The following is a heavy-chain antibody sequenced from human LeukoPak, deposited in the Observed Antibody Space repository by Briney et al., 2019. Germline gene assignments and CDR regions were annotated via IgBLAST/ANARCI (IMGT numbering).Heavy chain of an antibody. CDR1: GGTFSSYA. D-gene: IGHD6-19*01. J-gene: IGHJ4*02. CDR3: ASTVAGRGIFDY. CDR2: IIPIFGTA. V-gene: IGHV1-69*06. Sequence: SVKVSCKASGGTFSSYAISWVRQAPGQGLEWMGGIIPIFGTANYAQKFQGRVTITADKSTSTAYMELSSLRSEDTAVYYCASTVAGRGIFDYWGQGTLVTVSS.